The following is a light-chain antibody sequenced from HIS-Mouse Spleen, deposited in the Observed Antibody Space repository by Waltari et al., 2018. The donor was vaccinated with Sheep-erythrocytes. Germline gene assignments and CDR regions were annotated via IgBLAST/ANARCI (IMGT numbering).Light chain of an antibody. J-gene: IGLJ3*02. Sequence: QSALTQPASVSGSPGQSITISRPGTSSDVGSYNLVSWYQQHPGKAPKLMIYEGSKRPSGVSNRFSGSKSGNTASLTISGLQAEDEADYYCCSYAGSSTPWVFGGGTKLTVL. V-gene: IGLV2-23*01. CDR1: SSDVGSYNL. CDR3: CSYAGSSTPWV. CDR2: EGS.